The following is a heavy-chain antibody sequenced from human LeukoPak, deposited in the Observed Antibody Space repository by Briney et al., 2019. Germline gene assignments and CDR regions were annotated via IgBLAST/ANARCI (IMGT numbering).Heavy chain of an antibody. CDR3: ARAASYGDYGPFDY. V-gene: IGHV3-48*04. CDR2: ISSSGSTI. J-gene: IGHJ4*02. D-gene: IGHD4-17*01. CDR1: GFTFSSNS. Sequence: PGGSLRLSCAASGFTFSSNSMNWVRQAPGKGLEWVSYISSSGSTIYYADSVKGRFTISRDNAKNSLYLQMNSLGAEDTAVYYCARAASYGDYGPFDYWGQATLVTVSS.